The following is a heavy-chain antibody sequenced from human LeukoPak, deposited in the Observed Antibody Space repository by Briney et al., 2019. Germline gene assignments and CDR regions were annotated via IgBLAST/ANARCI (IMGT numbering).Heavy chain of an antibody. Sequence: ASVKVSCKASGYTFTGYYMHWVRQAPGQGLEWMGWINPNSGGTNYAQKSQGRVTMTRDTSINTAYMELSRLRSDDTAVYYCARDQGYSYGYDAFDIWGQGTMVTVSS. J-gene: IGHJ3*02. CDR1: GYTFTGYY. CDR3: ARDQGYSYGYDAFDI. D-gene: IGHD5-18*01. V-gene: IGHV1-2*02. CDR2: INPNSGGT.